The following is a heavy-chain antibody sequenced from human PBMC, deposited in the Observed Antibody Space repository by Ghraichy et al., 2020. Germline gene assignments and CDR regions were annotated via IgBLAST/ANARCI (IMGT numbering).Heavy chain of an antibody. D-gene: IGHD1-7*01. Sequence: GGSLRLSCAASGFTFSSYSMNWVRQAPGKGLEWVSSISSSSSYIYYADSVKGRFTISRDNAKNSLYLQMNSLRAEDTAVYYCARERQNWNSRAFDIWGQGTMVTVSS. CDR3: ARERQNWNSRAFDI. CDR1: GFTFSSYS. CDR2: ISSSSSYI. J-gene: IGHJ3*02. V-gene: IGHV3-21*01.